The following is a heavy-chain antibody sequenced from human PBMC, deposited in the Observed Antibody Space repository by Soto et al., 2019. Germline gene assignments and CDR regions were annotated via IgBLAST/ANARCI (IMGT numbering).Heavy chain of an antibody. CDR3: ARGNDYSRWFDP. J-gene: IGHJ5*02. Sequence: GESLKISCKGAGYSFTSYWIGWVRQMPGKGLEWMGVIYAVDSDTRYSPSFQGQVTTSADKSISTAYLQWSSLKAADTAMYYCARGNDYSRWFDPWGQGTMVTVSS. V-gene: IGHV5-51*01. D-gene: IGHD4-4*01. CDR1: GYSFTSYW. CDR2: IYAVDSDT.